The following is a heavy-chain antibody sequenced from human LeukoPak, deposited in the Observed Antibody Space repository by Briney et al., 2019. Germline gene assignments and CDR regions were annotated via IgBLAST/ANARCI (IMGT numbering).Heavy chain of an antibody. CDR3: VKDLSGWYSFDY. V-gene: IGHV3-64D*08. D-gene: IGHD6-19*01. Sequence: GGSLRLSCSASGFAFGVFVIHWVRQAPGKGLEYVSSISGNGDRTNHADSVKGRFTISRDNSKNTLYLQMTSLRVEDTAVYYCVKDLSGWYSFDYWGQGTLVTVSS. CDR2: ISGNGDRT. CDR1: GFAFGVFV. J-gene: IGHJ4*02.